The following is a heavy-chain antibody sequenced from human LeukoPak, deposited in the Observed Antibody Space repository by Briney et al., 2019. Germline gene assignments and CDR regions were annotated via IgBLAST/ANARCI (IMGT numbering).Heavy chain of an antibody. Sequence: SVKVSCKASGGTFSSNAISWVRQAPGQGLEWMGGIIPIFGIANYAQKFQDRVTITADKSTSTAYMELSSLRSEDTAVYYCARGRHSSGYYLVDYYYYMDVWGKGTTVTVSS. J-gene: IGHJ6*03. CDR1: GGTFSSNA. V-gene: IGHV1-69*17. CDR3: ARGRHSSGYYLVDYYYYMDV. CDR2: IIPIFGIA. D-gene: IGHD3-22*01.